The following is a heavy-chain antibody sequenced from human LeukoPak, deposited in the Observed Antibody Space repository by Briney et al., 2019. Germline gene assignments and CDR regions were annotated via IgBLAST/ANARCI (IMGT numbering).Heavy chain of an antibody. J-gene: IGHJ6*02. CDR2: IGTAGDT. V-gene: IGHV3-13*01. Sequence: GGSLRLSCAASGFTFSSYDMHWVRQATGKGLEWVSAIGTAGDTYYPGSVKGRFTISRENAKNSLYLQMNSLRAGDTAVYYCARLGGSGRHDRYYYYGMDVWGQGTTVTVSS. CDR3: ARLGGSGRHDRYYYYGMDV. CDR1: GFTFSSYD. D-gene: IGHD3-10*01.